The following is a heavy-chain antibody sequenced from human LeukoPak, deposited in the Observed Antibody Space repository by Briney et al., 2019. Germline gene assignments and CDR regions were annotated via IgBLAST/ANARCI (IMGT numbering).Heavy chain of an antibody. Sequence: GGSLRLSCAASGFTVSSNYMSWVRQAPGKGLEWVSLIYSGGSTYYADSVKGRFTISRDNSKNTLYLRMDSLRAEDTAVYYCARSPLPDVGYFDYWGQGALVTVSS. CDR2: IYSGGST. D-gene: IGHD1-26*01. CDR1: GFTVSSNY. CDR3: ARSPLPDVGYFDY. J-gene: IGHJ4*02. V-gene: IGHV3-53*01.